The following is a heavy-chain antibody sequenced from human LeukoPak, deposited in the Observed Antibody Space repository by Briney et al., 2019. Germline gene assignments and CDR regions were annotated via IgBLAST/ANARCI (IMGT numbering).Heavy chain of an antibody. D-gene: IGHD1-14*01. CDR3: ARSSEQFYYYHGMDV. Sequence: ASVKVSCKASGYTFTSYGISWVRQAPGQGLEWMGWISAYNGNTNYAQKLQGRVTMTTDTSTSTAYMELRSLRSDDTAVYYCARSSEQFYYYHGMDVWGQGTTVTVSS. J-gene: IGHJ6*02. CDR1: GYTFTSYG. V-gene: IGHV1-18*01. CDR2: ISAYNGNT.